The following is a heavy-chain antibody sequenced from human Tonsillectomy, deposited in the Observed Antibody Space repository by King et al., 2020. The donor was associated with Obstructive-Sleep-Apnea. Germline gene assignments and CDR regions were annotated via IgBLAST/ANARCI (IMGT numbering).Heavy chain of an antibody. D-gene: IGHD3-9*01. J-gene: IGHJ6*02. Sequence: DVQLVESGGGLGKPGGSLRLSCAASGFTFSSYSMNWVRQAPGKGLEWVSSINSGSSYIYYAESVKGRLTISRDNAKNSLFLQMSSLRVEDTAVYYCARDVDYDILTGTFGYYYYGMDVWGQGTTVTVSS. CDR1: GFTFSSYS. CDR3: ARDVDYDILTGTFGYYYYGMDV. CDR2: INSGSSYI. V-gene: IGHV3-21*01.